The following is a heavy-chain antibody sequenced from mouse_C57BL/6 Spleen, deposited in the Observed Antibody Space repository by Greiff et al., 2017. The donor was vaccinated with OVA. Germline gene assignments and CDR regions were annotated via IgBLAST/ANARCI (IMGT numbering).Heavy chain of an antibody. CDR2: IHPNSGST. CDR3: ARSSPPYDYGDY. CDR1: GYTFTSYW. Sequence: QVQLKQPGAELVKPGASVKLSCKASGYTFTSYWMHWVKQRPGQGLEWIGMIHPNSGSTNYNEKFKSKATLTVDKSSSTAYMQLSSLTSEDSAVYYCARSSPPYDYGDYWGQGTTLTVSS. V-gene: IGHV1-64*01. D-gene: IGHD2-4*01. J-gene: IGHJ2*01.